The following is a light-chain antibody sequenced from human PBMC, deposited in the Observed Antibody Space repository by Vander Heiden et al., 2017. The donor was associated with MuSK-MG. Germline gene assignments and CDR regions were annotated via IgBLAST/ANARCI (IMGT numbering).Light chain of an antibody. J-gene: IGLJ2*01. CDR1: SSDVGSYNL. CDR3: SSYAGFRTDVG. CDR2: EVS. V-gene: IGLV2-23*02. Sequence: QSALTQPASVSGSPGQSITISCTGTSSDVGSYNLVSWYQQHPGKAPKLIIYEVSERPSGISNRFSGSKSGNTASLKISGLQAEDDADYHCSSYAGFRTDVGFGGGTKLTVL.